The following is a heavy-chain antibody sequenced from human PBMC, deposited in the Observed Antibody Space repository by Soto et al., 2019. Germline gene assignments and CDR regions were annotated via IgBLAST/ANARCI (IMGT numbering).Heavy chain of an antibody. D-gene: IGHD1-26*01. CDR2: IYSDGRT. Sequence: EVQLVESGGGLVQPGGSLRLSCVASEFSVSSNYMTWVRQAPGKGLEWVSVIYSDGRTFYADSVRGKFTISRDNSQSTVDLQMISLGVEATAMYSCAGDRHATSWALHYGGKGTLVAVSS. V-gene: IGHV3-66*01. CDR1: EFSVSSNY. J-gene: IGHJ4*02. CDR3: AGDRHATSWALHY.